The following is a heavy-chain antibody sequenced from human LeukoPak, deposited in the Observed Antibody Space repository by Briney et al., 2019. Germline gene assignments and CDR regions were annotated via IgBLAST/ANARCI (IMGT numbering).Heavy chain of an antibody. D-gene: IGHD3/OR15-3a*01. Sequence: ASVKVSCKASGYTFTSYYMHWVRQAPGQGLEWMGIINPSGGSTIYAQKFQGRVTMTEDTSTDTAYMELSSLRSEDTAVYYCATADWDRNVYYYYYGMDVWGQGTTVTVSS. V-gene: IGHV1-46*01. CDR3: ATADWDRNVYYYYYGMDV. CDR1: GYTFTSYY. CDR2: INPSGGST. J-gene: IGHJ6*02.